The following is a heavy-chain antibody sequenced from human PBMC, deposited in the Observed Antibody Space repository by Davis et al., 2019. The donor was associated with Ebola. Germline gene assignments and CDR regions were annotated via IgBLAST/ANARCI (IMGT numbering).Heavy chain of an antibody. CDR2: ISSSSSYI. V-gene: IGHV3-21*01. J-gene: IGHJ6*02. CDR1: GFTFSSYS. CDR3: ARDPRNTPDV. Sequence: GESLKISCAASGFTFSSYSMNWVRQAPGKGLEWVSSISSSSSYIYYADSVKGRFTISRDNAKNSLYLQMNSLRAEDTAVYYCARDPRNTPDVWGQGTTVTVSS.